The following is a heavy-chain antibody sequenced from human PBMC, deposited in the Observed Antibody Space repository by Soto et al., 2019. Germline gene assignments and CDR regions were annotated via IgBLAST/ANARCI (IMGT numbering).Heavy chain of an antibody. CDR3: ATAREEYNLFDY. J-gene: IGHJ4*02. Sequence: APVNVSCKGSGSSVTSYCMHWVRQGPGQGLAWMGIINPSGGITNYAQKCQGRVTMTRDTSMSTVYMELSRLRSEDTAVYYRATAREEYNLFDYWGQGTLVTVSS. V-gene: IGHV1-46*03. CDR2: INPSGGIT. CDR1: GSSVTSYC. D-gene: IGHD1-20*01.